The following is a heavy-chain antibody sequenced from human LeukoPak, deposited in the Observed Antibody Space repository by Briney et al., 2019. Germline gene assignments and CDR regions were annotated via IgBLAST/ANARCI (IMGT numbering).Heavy chain of an antibody. J-gene: IGHJ3*02. D-gene: IGHD3-16*01. CDR2: ITASGDST. V-gene: IGHV3-23*01. CDR3: EIGLIDAFDI. CDR1: GFTFSSYA. Sequence: GGSLRLSCAASGFTFSSYALSWVRQAPGKGLEWVSAITASGDSTYHADSVKGRFTISRDDSKSTLYLQMNSLRAEDTAVYYCEIGLIDAFDIWGQGTMVSVSS.